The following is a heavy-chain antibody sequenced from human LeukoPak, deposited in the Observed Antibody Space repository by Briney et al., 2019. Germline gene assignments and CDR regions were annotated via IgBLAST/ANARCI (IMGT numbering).Heavy chain of an antibody. D-gene: IGHD3-16*02. CDR3: ARGRGNSIWGSYRYDYFDF. J-gene: IGHJ4*02. CDR1: GYTFTSYY. V-gene: IGHV1-46*01. CDR2: INPSGGST. Sequence: ASVKVSCKASGYTFTSYYMHWVRQAPGQGLEWMGIINPSGGSTSYAQKFQGRVTITRNTSISTAYMELSSLRSEDTAVYYCARGRGNSIWGSYRYDYFDFWGQGTLVTVSS.